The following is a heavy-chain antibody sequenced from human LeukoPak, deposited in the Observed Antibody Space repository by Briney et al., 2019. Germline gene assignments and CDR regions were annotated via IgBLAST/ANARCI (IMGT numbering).Heavy chain of an antibody. J-gene: IGHJ5*02. V-gene: IGHV4-61*01. CDR1: GGSVSRGSYY. D-gene: IGHD3-22*01. Sequence: SETLSLTCTVSGGSVSRGSYYWSWIRQPPGKGLEWIACISYSGSTKYNPSLKSRVTISVDTSKNQLSLKLSSVTAADTAVYYCAREPGFDSSGYLNWFDPWGQGTLVTVSS. CDR2: ISYSGST. CDR3: AREPGFDSSGYLNWFDP.